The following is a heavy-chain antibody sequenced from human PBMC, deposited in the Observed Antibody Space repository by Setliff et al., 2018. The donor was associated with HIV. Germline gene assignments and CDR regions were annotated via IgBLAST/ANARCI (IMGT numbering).Heavy chain of an antibody. Sequence: GGSLRLSCTGSGFTFSDYNMNWVRQTPGKGLEWISYISGTTNTIYYADSVKGRFTISRDNSKNTLFLQLSSLRPDTAVYYCGRGHHYYYDSSVAHQIDYLGKGTLVTVSS. J-gene: IGHJ4*02. D-gene: IGHD3-22*01. CDR1: GFTFSDYN. CDR2: ISGTTNTI. V-gene: IGHV3-48*01. CDR3: GRGHHYYYDSSVAHQIDY.